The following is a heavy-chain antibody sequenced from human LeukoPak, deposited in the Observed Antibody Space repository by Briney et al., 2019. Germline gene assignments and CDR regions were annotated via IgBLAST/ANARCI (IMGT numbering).Heavy chain of an antibody. CDR2: TARSGGDI. CDR1: GFTSSRYE. J-gene: IGHJ4*02. D-gene: IGHD3-16*01. V-gene: IGHV3-48*03. CDR3: ARGRILGLESFFDL. Sequence: GGSLRLSCVVSGFTSSRYEMHWVRQAPGKGLEWVSYTARSGGDIHYAPSVRGRFTISSDTAKNSVFLQMNNLRAEDTAVYYCARGRILGLESFFDLGGQGTLGTVSS.